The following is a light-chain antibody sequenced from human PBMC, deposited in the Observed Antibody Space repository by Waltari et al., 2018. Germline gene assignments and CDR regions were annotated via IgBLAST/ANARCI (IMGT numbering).Light chain of an antibody. J-gene: IGLJ2*01. CDR1: GLGGNY. CDR3: QTWDNSAVV. Sequence: HELTQPHSVSVSPGQTATITCSGDGLGGNYVSWYHHKPGQSPVLVIFQDITRPSGIPERFSGSNSGNTATLTISGTQAMDEADYYCQTWDNSAVVFGGGTKLTV. CDR2: QDI. V-gene: IGLV3-1*01.